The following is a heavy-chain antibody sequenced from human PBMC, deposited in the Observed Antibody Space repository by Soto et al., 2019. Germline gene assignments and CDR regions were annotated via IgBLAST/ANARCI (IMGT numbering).Heavy chain of an antibody. CDR2: MFYGVST. CDR3: ARLPSRHLVDY. CDR1: GSSINSSRYY. V-gene: IGHV4-39*01. J-gene: IGHJ4*02. Sequence: SATLSITGTVSGSSINSSRYYWGWIRQPPGKGLEWIGSMFYGVSTYYNPSLKSRVTVSVDTSKNQFSLNLRSVTAADTAVYYCARLPSRHLVDYWGQGTLVTVSS. D-gene: IGHD3-3*02.